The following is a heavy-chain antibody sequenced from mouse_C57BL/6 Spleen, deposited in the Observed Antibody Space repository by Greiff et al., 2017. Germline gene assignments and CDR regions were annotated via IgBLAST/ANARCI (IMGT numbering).Heavy chain of an antibody. CDR2: IYWDDDK. J-gene: IGHJ3*01. D-gene: IGHD3-2*02. CDR1: GFSLSTSGMG. CDR3: ARTAQATWFAY. V-gene: IGHV8-12*01. Sequence: QVTLKESGPGLLQSSQSLSLTCSFSGFSLSTSGMGVSWIRQPSGKGLEWLAHIYWDDDKRYHPSMKSRLTISKDTSRNQVFLKITSVDTADTATYDCARTAQATWFAYWGQGTLVTVSA.